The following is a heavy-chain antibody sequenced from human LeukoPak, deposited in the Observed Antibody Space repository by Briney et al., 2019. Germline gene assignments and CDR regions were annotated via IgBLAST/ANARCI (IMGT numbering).Heavy chain of an antibody. CDR2: MNPNSGNT. V-gene: IGHV1-8*01. CDR3: ARSRFGTRDAFDI. Sequence: GASLKVSCKPSGYTFTSYDINWVRQATGQGIEWMEWMNPNSGNTGYAQKFQGRVTMTRNTSISTAYMELSSLRSEDTAVYYCARSRFGTRDAFDIWGQGTMVTVSS. D-gene: IGHD3-16*01. CDR1: GYTFTSYD. J-gene: IGHJ3*02.